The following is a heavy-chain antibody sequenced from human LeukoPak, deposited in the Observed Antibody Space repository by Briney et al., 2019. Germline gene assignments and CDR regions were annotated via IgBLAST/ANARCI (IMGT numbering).Heavy chain of an antibody. V-gene: IGHV1-8*01. Sequence: GASVKVSCKASGYTFTSYDINWVRQATGQGLEWMGWMNPNSGNTGYAQKFQGRDTMTRNTSISTAYMELSSLRSEDTAVYYCARGRMYSSGWYNNWFDPWGQGTLVTVSS. D-gene: IGHD6-19*01. J-gene: IGHJ5*02. CDR3: ARGRMYSSGWYNNWFDP. CDR2: MNPNSGNT. CDR1: GYTFTSYD.